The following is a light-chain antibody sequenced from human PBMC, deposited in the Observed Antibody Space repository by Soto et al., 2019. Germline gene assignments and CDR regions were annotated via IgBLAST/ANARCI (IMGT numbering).Light chain of an antibody. Sequence: QVSHSVSSVSSSVGDSVTIPCRPRQATKNELTWYEQKPGKAPILLIFAASSLKSGVPSRFSGSGSHTDFTLTISSLQPEDGATYYSVHHNSYPRTFGQRTKVDIK. J-gene: IGKJ1*01. CDR1: QATKNE. CDR2: AAS. CDR3: VHHNSYPRT. V-gene: IGKV1-6*01.